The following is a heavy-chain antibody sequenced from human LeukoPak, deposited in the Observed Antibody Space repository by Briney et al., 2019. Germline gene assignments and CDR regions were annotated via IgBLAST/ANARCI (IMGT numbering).Heavy chain of an antibody. D-gene: IGHD4-17*01. Sequence: ASVKVSCKASGYTFTGYYMHWVRQAPGQGLEWMGIINPSGGSTSYAQKFQGRVTVTRDMSTSTVYMELSSLRSEDTAVYYCARDSHDYGDYLITSSTRYYYMDVWGKGTTVTVSS. J-gene: IGHJ6*03. CDR3: ARDSHDYGDYLITSSTRYYYMDV. CDR2: INPSGGST. V-gene: IGHV1-46*01. CDR1: GYTFTGYY.